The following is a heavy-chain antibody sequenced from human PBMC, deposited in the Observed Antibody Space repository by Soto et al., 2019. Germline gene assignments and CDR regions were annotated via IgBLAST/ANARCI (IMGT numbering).Heavy chain of an antibody. CDR2: ISNTAITD. D-gene: IGHD2-2*01. Sequence: QVHLVESGGDLVKPGGSLRLSCVASGFSFSDYSMTWMRQAPGGGLDFVAFISNTAITDYYADSVKGRFTISRDNARNSVYLQIHGLRAEDEAVYYCARDLRQMLSHQHYFYYLDVWGTGTTVTVSS. CDR3: ARDLRQMLSHQHYFYYLDV. J-gene: IGHJ6*03. V-gene: IGHV3-11*01. CDR1: GFSFSDYS.